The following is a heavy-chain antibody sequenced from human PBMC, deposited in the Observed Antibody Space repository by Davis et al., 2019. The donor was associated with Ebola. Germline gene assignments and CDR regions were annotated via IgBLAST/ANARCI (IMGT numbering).Heavy chain of an antibody. CDR2: IIPIFGTA. Sequence: SVKVSCKASGGTFSSYAISWVRQAPGQGLEWMGGIIPIFGTANYAQKFQGRVTITADESTSTAYMELSSLRSEDTAVYYCASLAYYYDSSGYLDYWGQGTLVTVSS. J-gene: IGHJ4*02. CDR1: GGTFSSYA. D-gene: IGHD3-22*01. CDR3: ASLAYYYDSSGYLDY. V-gene: IGHV1-69*13.